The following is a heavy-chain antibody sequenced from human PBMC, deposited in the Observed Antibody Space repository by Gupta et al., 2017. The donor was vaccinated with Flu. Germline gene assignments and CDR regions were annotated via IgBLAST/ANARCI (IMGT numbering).Heavy chain of an antibody. CDR1: GLTFRCLE. D-gene: IGHD5-18*01. J-gene: IGHJ3*02. CDR3: VKDNGAFSYGLDAFDI. V-gene: IGHV3-23*01. Sequence: EVAALESGGGLAQHGGSLRLSCDASGLTFRCLETIRVSKATGRGLQWVSSISDIGAGRFYADSVNGLFTISKDNSQNRLYHKMDNLRVEDSALYYCVKDNGAFSYGLDAFDIWGQGTMVTVSS. CDR2: ISDIGAGR.